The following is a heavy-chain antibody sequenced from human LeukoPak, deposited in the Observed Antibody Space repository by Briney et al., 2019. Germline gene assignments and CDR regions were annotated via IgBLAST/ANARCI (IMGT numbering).Heavy chain of an antibody. Sequence: GGSLRLSCAASGFTFSGYSMNWVRQAPGKGLEWVSSISSSTNYIYYADSVKGRFTISRDNAKNLLYLQMNSLRAEDTAVYYCARDLGTVTTNTYDYWGQGTLVTVSS. CDR3: ARDLGTVTTNTYDY. J-gene: IGHJ4*02. V-gene: IGHV3-21*01. CDR1: GFTFSGYS. CDR2: ISSSTNYI. D-gene: IGHD4-11*01.